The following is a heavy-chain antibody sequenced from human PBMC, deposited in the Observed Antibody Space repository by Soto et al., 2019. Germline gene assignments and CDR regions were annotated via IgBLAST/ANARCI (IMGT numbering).Heavy chain of an antibody. CDR3: ARGPTLLYYYYGMDV. J-gene: IGHJ6*02. CDR1: GYTFTGYG. CDR2: ISAYNGNT. V-gene: IGHV1-18*01. Sequence: GASVKLSCKASGYTFTGYGISWVRQAPGQGIEWMGWISAYNGNTNYAQKLQGRVTMTTDTSTSTAYMELRSLRSDDTAVYYCARGPTLLYYYYGMDVWGQGTTVTVSS.